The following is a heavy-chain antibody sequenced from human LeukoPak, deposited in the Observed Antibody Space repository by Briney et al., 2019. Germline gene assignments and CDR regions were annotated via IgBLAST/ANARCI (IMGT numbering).Heavy chain of an antibody. D-gene: IGHD6-6*01. Sequence: DPSETLSLTCAVYGGSFSGYYWSWIRQPPGKGLEWIGEINHSGSTNYNPSLKSRVTISVDTSKSQFSLKLSSVTAADTAVYYCARRGSIAARPFDYWGQGTLVTVSS. CDR3: ARRGSIAARPFDY. J-gene: IGHJ4*02. CDR2: INHSGST. CDR1: GGSFSGYY. V-gene: IGHV4-34*01.